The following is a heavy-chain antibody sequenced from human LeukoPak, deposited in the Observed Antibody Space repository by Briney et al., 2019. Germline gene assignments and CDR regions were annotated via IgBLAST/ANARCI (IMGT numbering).Heavy chain of an antibody. V-gene: IGHV3-23*01. CDR2: ISGSGGST. CDR1: GFTFSSYA. Sequence: PGGSLRLSCAASGFTFSSYAMSWVRQAPGKGLEWVSAISGSGGSTYYADSVKGRFTISRDNSKNTLYPQMNSLRAEDTAVYYCAKDRPVRYFDWLPAFDIWGQGTMVTVSS. J-gene: IGHJ3*02. D-gene: IGHD3-9*01. CDR3: AKDRPVRYFDWLPAFDI.